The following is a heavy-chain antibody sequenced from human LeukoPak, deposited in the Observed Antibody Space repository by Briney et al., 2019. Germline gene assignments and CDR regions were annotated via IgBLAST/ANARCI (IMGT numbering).Heavy chain of an antibody. CDR2: IVVGSGNT. J-gene: IGHJ6*02. Sequence: ASVKVSCKASGFTFTSSAMQWVRQARGQRLEWIGWIVVGSGNTNYARKFQERVTITRDMSTSTAYMELSSLRSEDTAVYYCAAVPAYYDILTGYFGEYYYYYGMDVWGQGTTVTVSS. V-gene: IGHV1-58*02. CDR3: AAVPAYYDILTGYFGEYYYYYGMDV. CDR1: GFTFTSSA. D-gene: IGHD3-9*01.